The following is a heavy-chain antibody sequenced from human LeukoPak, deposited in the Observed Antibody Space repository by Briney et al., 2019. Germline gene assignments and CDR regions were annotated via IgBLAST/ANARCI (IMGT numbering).Heavy chain of an antibody. J-gene: IGHJ4*02. D-gene: IGHD3-22*01. CDR1: GFTLSSYS. CDR2: ISSSSSYI. V-gene: IGHV3-21*01. Sequence: GGSLRLSCAASGFTLSSYSMNWIRQAPGKGLEWVSSISSSSSYIYYADSVKGRFTISRDNAKNSLYLQMNSLRAEDTAVYYCARDSEMSREYYYDSSGYSHYFDYWGQGTLVTVSS. CDR3: ARDSEMSREYYYDSSGYSHYFDY.